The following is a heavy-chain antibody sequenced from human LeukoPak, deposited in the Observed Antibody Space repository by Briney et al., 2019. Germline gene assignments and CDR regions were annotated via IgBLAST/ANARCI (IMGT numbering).Heavy chain of an antibody. CDR1: GGSISSSSYY. CDR3: AKDGGGYCNNSSC. D-gene: IGHD2-2*01. V-gene: IGHV4-39*07. J-gene: IGHJ4*02. CDR2: IYYSGST. Sequence: PSETLSLTCTVSGGSISSSSYYWGWIRQPPGKGLEWIGSIYYSGSTYYNPSLKSRVTISVDKSKNQFSLTLTSVTAADTAVYYCAKDGGGYCNNSSCWGQGTLVTVSS.